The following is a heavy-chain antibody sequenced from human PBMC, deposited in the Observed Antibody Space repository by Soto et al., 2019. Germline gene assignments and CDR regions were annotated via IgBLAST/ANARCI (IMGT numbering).Heavy chain of an antibody. V-gene: IGHV3-9*01. CDR1: GFTFDDYA. CDR2: ISWNSGSI. D-gene: IGHD6-19*01. Sequence: GGSLRLSCAASGFTFDDYAMHWVRQAPGKGLEWVSGISWNSGSIGYADSVKGRFTISRDNAKNSLYLQMNSLRAEDTALYYCAKDLKGSGWPLGGMDVWGQGTTVTVSS. CDR3: AKDLKGSGWPLGGMDV. J-gene: IGHJ6*02.